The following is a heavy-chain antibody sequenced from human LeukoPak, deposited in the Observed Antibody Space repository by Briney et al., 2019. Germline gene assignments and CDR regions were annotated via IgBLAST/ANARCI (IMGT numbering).Heavy chain of an antibody. V-gene: IGHV1-69*13. CDR3: ARDPHPDTAMVY. D-gene: IGHD5-18*01. CDR2: IIPIFGTA. CDR1: GGTFISYA. Sequence: SVKVSCKASGGTFISYAISWVRQAPGQGLEWMGGIIPIFGTANYAQKFQGRVTITADESTSTAYMELSSLRSEDTAVCYCARDPHPDTAMVYWGQGALVTVSS. J-gene: IGHJ4*02.